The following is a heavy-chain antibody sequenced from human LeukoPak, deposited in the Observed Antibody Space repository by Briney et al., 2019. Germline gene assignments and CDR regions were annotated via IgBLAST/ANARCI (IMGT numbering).Heavy chain of an antibody. J-gene: IGHJ3*01. CDR3: ARIDSSGWNEARGTFDF. Sequence: SETLSLTCTVSGGSISSSSYYWGWIRQPPGKGLEWIGRIYYSGSTYYNPSLKSRVTISVDTSKNKFSLTLSFVTAADTAVYYCARIDSSGWNEARGTFDFWGQGTMVAVSS. V-gene: IGHV4-39*01. CDR1: GGSISSSSYY. D-gene: IGHD6-19*01. CDR2: IYYSGST.